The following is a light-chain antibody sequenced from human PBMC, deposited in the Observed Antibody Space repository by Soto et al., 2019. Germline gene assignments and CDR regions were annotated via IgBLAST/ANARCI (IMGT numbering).Light chain of an antibody. J-gene: IGKJ5*01. CDR3: QQYYTTPIT. Sequence: DIVMIQTPDSLAVSLGKRATINCKSSQSILYRSHNKNFLAWYQQRPGQPPRLLIYWASTRESGVSDRFNGSGSGTDFTLIISNLQAEDAAVYYCQQYYTTPITFGQGTRLEIK. V-gene: IGKV4-1*01. CDR2: WAS. CDR1: QSILYRSHNKNF.